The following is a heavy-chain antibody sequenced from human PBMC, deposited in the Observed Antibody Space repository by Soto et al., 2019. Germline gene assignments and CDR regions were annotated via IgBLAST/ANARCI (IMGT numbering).Heavy chain of an antibody. V-gene: IGHV3-30-3*01. Sequence: QVQLVESGGGVVQPGRSLRLSCAASRFTFSSYAMHWVRQAPGKGLEWVAVISYDGSNKYYADSVKGRFTISRDNSKNTLYLQMNSLRAEDTAVYYCARPLVVPAAINYYYGMDVWGQGTTVTVSS. J-gene: IGHJ6*02. CDR3: ARPLVVPAAINYYYGMDV. D-gene: IGHD2-2*01. CDR1: RFTFSSYA. CDR2: ISYDGSNK.